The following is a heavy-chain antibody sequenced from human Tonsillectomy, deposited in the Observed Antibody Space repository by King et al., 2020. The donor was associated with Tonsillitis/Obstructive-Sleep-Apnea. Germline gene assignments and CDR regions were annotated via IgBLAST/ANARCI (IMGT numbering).Heavy chain of an antibody. CDR3: AGAGCSSANCYRTDN. CDR2: ISDTSSTI. D-gene: IGHD2-2*01. Sequence: VQLVESGGGLVQPGGSLRLSCAASGFSFSIYNMNWVRQAPGKGLEWISFISDTSSTIYYADSVKGRFTISRDNAKNSLYLQMNSLRDEDTAVYYCAGAGCSSANCYRTDNWGHGTLVTVSS. CDR1: GFSFSIYN. J-gene: IGHJ4*01. V-gene: IGHV3-48*02.